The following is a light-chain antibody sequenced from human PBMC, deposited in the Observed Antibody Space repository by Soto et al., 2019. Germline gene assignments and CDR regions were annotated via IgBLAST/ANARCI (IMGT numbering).Light chain of an antibody. V-gene: IGLV1-40*01. CDR1: SSNIGAGYD. J-gene: IGLJ1*01. CDR3: QSYESTLSGYV. CDR2: ANN. Sequence: QSALKQPHAVAGAPGQRVTVSCSGSSSNIGAGYDVHWYQQLPGTAPKLLIYANNNRPSGVPDRFSGSKSGTSASLAITGLQAEDEADYYCQSYESTLSGYVFGTGTKVTVL.